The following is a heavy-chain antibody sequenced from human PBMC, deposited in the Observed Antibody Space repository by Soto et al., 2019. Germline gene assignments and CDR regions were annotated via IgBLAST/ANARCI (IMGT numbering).Heavy chain of an antibody. Sequence: EVQLVESGGGLVKPGGSLRLSCAASGFTFSSYSMNWVRQAPGKGLEWVSSISSSSYIYYADSVKGRFTISRDNAKNSLYLQMNSLRAEDTAVYYCARGRSRTTLDYWGQGTLVTVSS. CDR2: ISSSSYI. CDR3: ARGRSRTTLDY. CDR1: GFTFSSYS. D-gene: IGHD4-4*01. V-gene: IGHV3-21*01. J-gene: IGHJ4*02.